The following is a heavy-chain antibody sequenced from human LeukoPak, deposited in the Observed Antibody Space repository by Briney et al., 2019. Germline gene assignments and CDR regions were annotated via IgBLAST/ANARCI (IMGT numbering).Heavy chain of an antibody. D-gene: IGHD1-26*01. J-gene: IGHJ4*02. Sequence: ASVKVSCKASGYTFTGYYMHWVRQVPGQGREWMGWINPNSGGTNYAQKFQGRVTMTRDTSISTAYMELSRLRSGDTAVYYCARVPRWELLVLDYWGQGTLVTVSS. CDR2: INPNSGGT. CDR3: ARVPRWELLVLDY. V-gene: IGHV1-2*02. CDR1: GYTFTGYY.